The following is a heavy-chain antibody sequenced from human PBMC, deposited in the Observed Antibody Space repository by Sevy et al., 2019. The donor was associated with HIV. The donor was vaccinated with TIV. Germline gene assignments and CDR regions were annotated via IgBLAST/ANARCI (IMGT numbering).Heavy chain of an antibody. Sequence: GGSLRLSCAASGFTFTDYAMSWVRQAPGKGLEWISTITNTGGDTYYADSVRGRFTISRDNSKNTLHLQMNSLRAEDTAVYYCAKDNAFRFLDYLPSNYYFDYWCQGTLVTVSS. D-gene: IGHD3-3*01. CDR1: GFTFTDYA. CDR3: AKDNAFRFLDYLPSNYYFDY. CDR2: ITNTGGDT. J-gene: IGHJ4*02. V-gene: IGHV3-23*01.